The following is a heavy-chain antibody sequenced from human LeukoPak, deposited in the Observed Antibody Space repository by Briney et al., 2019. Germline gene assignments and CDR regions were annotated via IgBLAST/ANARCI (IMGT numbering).Heavy chain of an antibody. CDR2: IYTSGST. CDR3: ARVSSSSWFAPFDY. Sequence: SETLSLTCTVSGGSISSYYWSCLRHPAGKALEWIGRIYTSGSTNHNPSLKSRVTMSVDTSKNQFSLKLRSVTAADTAVYYCARVSSSSWFAPFDYWGQGTLVTVSS. J-gene: IGHJ4*02. V-gene: IGHV4-4*07. CDR1: GGSISSYY. D-gene: IGHD6-13*01.